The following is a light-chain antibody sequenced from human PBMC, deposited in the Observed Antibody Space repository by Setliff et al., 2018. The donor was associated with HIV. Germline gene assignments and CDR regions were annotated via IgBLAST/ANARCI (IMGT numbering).Light chain of an antibody. CDR2: QDN. CDR3: QAWDSSTAV. J-gene: IGLJ1*01. CDR1: KLGDKY. V-gene: IGLV3-1*01. Sequence: SYELPQPPSVSVSPGQTASITCSGDKLGDKYACWYQQKPGRSPVVVIYQDNKRPSGIPERFSGSNSGNTATLTISGTQAMDEAEYYCQAWDSSTAVFGSGTKVTVL.